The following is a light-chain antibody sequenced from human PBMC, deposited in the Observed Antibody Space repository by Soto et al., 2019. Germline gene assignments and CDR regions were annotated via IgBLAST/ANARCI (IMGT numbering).Light chain of an antibody. V-gene: IGKV3-15*01. CDR1: QSVSSN. Sequence: EIVMTQSPATLSVSPGERATLSCRASQSVSSNLAWYQQKPGQAPRLLIYGASTRATGIPARFSGSGSGTEFTLTISSLQSEDFAVYYCQQYNNWSLYTFGQGTKLYSK. CDR2: GAS. J-gene: IGKJ2*01. CDR3: QQYNNWSLYT.